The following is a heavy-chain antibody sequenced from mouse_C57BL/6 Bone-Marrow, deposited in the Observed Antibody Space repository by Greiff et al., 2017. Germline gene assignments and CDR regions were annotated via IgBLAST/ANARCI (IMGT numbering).Heavy chain of an antibody. V-gene: IGHV14-2*01. CDR3: AGYDGAFDY. D-gene: IGHD2-2*01. J-gene: IGHJ2*01. Sequence: VQLQQSGAELVKPGASVKLSCTASGFNIKDYYMHWVKQRTEQGLEWIGRIDPEDGETTYAPKFPGKATITADTSSNTAYLQLSSLTSEDTAVYYCAGYDGAFDYWGQGTTLTVSS. CDR2: IDPEDGET. CDR1: GFNIKDYY.